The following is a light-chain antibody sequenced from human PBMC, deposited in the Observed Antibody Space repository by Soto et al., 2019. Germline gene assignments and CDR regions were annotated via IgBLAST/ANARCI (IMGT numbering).Light chain of an antibody. V-gene: IGKV2-28*01. Sequence: DGVMTQFPLSLSVTPGEPASISCRSSQSLLHSNGYNYLDWYVQKPGQSPQLLIYLGSNRASGVHDRFSGSGSGTDFTLKISRLEAEDVGVYYCMQALQIRVEFGQGTKVEIK. CDR2: LGS. CDR1: QSLLHSNGYNY. J-gene: IGKJ1*01. CDR3: MQALQIRVE.